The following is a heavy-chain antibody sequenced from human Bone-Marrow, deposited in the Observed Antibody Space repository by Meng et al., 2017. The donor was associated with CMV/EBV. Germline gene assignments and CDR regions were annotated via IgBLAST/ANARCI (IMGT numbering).Heavy chain of an antibody. CDR1: GFTFSDYG. V-gene: IGHV3-23*01. CDR3: AKTRRSSSGWGGPYYSDY. D-gene: IGHD6-19*01. J-gene: IGHJ4*02. Sequence: GESLKISCAASGFTFSDYGMNWVRLGPGKGLEWVSGIRGSGDTTYYADSVKGRFTISRDNSKNTLYLQMNSLRAEDTAVYYCAKTRRSSSGWGGPYYSDYCGQ. CDR2: IRGSGDTT.